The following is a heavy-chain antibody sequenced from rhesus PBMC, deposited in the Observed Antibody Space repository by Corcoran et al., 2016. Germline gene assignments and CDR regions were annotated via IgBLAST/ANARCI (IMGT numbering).Heavy chain of an antibody. D-gene: IGHD1-7*02. CDR2: IYGGSGNT. V-gene: IGHV4-160*01. J-gene: IGHJ4*01. CDR1: GGSVSSTY. CDR3: ARYKPITGTTFFDY. Sequence: QVQLQESGPGLVKPPETLSLTCAVSGGSVSSTYWSWIRQSPGKGLEWIGSIYGGSGNTNYNPSLKSRATISTDTSKNQFSLKLRSVTAADTAVYFCARYKPITGTTFFDYWGQGVLVTVSS.